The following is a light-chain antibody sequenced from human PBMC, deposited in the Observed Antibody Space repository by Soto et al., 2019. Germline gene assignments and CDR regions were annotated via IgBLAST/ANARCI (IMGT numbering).Light chain of an antibody. V-gene: IGLV2-8*01. Sequence: QSVLPQPPCASGSPGQPVTISCTGTKNDIGFYDFVSWYQHHPGKAPRLIIYEVVQRPSGVPDRSSGSKSGNTASLTGSGHQGADEADYFCKSYDGSKTYVFGSGNKITAL. CDR3: KSYDGSKTYV. J-gene: IGLJ1*01. CDR2: EVV. CDR1: KNDIGFYDF.